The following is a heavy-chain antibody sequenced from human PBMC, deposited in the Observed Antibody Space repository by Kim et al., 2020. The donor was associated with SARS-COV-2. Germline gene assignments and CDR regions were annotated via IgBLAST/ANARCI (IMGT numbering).Heavy chain of an antibody. CDR3: AHPRITGTSEGAFDI. D-gene: IGHD1-7*01. Sequence: PSLKSRLTITKDTSKNQVVLTMTNMDPVDTATYYCAHPRITGTSEGAFDIWGQGTMVTVSS. V-gene: IGHV2-5*01. J-gene: IGHJ3*02.